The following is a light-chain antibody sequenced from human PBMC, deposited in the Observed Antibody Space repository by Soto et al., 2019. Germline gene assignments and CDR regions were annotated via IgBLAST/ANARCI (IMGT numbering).Light chain of an antibody. J-gene: IGKJ4*01. CDR3: QQYNSWPLT. V-gene: IGKV3-15*01. CDR2: DVS. Sequence: EIVMTQSPATLSVSPGERATLSCRASQSVGSDLAWYQQKPGRTPSLLIYDVSTRATGIPARFSGSGSGTEFTLTISSLQSEDFAVYYCQQYNSWPLTFGGGNKVEIK. CDR1: QSVGSD.